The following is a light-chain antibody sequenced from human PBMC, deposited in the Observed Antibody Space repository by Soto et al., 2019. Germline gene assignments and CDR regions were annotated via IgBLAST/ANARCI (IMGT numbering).Light chain of an antibody. V-gene: IGKV3-11*01. CDR2: RMS. J-gene: IGKJ4*01. CDR3: QQRFTWPLT. Sequence: ETVLTQSPATLSLSPGERATLSCRASQTVSRFLAWYQQKPGQAPRLLIYRMSNRATGVPARFSGSGSGTDFALSISSLEPEDSGVYYCQQRFTWPLTFGGGTKVEI. CDR1: QTVSRF.